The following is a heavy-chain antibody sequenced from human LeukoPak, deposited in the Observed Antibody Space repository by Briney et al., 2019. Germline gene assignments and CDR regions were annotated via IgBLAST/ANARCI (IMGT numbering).Heavy chain of an antibody. J-gene: IGHJ6*04. V-gene: IGHV4-34*01. Sequence: SETLSLTCAVYGGSFSSYYWNWIRQPPGKGLEWIGEISHSGSANYNPSLKSRVIISVDKSKNQFSLKLSSVIAADTAVYYCARGQADTMVRGSFDYYYHYYGLDVWGKGTTVTVSS. CDR3: ARGQADTMVRGSFDYYYHYYGLDV. CDR1: GGSFSSYY. D-gene: IGHD3-10*01. CDR2: ISHSGSA.